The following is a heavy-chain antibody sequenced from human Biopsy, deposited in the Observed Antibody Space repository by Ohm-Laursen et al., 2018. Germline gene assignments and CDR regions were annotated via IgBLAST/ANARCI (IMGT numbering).Heavy chain of an antibody. D-gene: IGHD3-10*01. CDR3: ARDRMVTIITLVRADTFDI. CDR2: VNPNSGAT. J-gene: IGHJ3*02. CDR1: GYTFTDYS. V-gene: IGHV1-2*02. Sequence: ASVKVSCKASGYTFTDYSLHWVRQAPGQGLEWMGWVNPNSGATNYAQKFQGRVTMTSDSSISTAYIELRRLISDDTAVYFCARDRMVTIITLVRADTFDIWGQGTLVSVSS.